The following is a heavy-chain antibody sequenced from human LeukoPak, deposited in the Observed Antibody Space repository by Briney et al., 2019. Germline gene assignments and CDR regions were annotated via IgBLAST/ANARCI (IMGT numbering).Heavy chain of an antibody. V-gene: IGHV1-69*06. Sequence: ASVKVSCKASGGTFSSYAISWVRQAPGQGLEWMGGIIPIFGTANYAQKFQGRVTITADKSTSTAYMELSSLRSEDTAVYYCARKVPNDSSGYYYRGQFDPWGQGTLVTVSS. CDR2: IIPIFGTA. D-gene: IGHD3-22*01. CDR1: GGTFSSYA. CDR3: ARKVPNDSSGYYYRGQFDP. J-gene: IGHJ5*02.